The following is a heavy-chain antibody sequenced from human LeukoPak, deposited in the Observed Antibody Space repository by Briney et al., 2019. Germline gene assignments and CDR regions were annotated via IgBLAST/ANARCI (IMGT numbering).Heavy chain of an antibody. CDR3: ARDVPLDYTAMVGYFDY. CDR1: GFTFSSYG. D-gene: IGHD5-18*01. J-gene: IGHJ4*02. CDR2: ISYDGSNK. Sequence: GRSLRLSCAASGFTFSSYGMHWVRQAPGKGLEWVAVISYDGSNKYYADSVKGRFTISRDNSKNTLYLQMNSLRAEDTAVYYCARDVPLDYTAMVGYFDYWGQGTLVTVSS. V-gene: IGHV3-30*03.